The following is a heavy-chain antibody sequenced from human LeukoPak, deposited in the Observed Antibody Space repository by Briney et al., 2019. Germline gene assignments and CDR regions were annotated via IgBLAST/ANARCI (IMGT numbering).Heavy chain of an antibody. V-gene: IGHV3-48*03. D-gene: IGHD3-3*01. CDR1: GFTFSSYE. Sequence: PGGSLRLSCAASGFTFSSYELNWVRQAPGKGLERDSYISSSGSTIYYADSVKGRFTISRDNAKNSRYLQMNSLRAEDTAVYYCARDRYDFWSGYGGYFDYWGQGTLVTVSS. CDR3: ARDRYDFWSGYGGYFDY. J-gene: IGHJ4*02. CDR2: ISSSGSTI.